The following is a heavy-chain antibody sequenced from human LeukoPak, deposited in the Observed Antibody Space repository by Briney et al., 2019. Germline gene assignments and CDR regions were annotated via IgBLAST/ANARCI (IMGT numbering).Heavy chain of an antibody. Sequence: ASVRVSCKASGYTFTDYYVHWVRQAPGQGLEWMGWINPKNGDTNYAQKFQDRVTMTRDTSINTAYMDLSRLRSDDTAVYYCARQGVTAAENNYFYYYMDFWGKGTTVTVSS. CDR1: GYTFTDYY. CDR3: ARQGVTAAENNYFYYYMDF. D-gene: IGHD6-13*01. V-gene: IGHV1-2*02. CDR2: INPKNGDT. J-gene: IGHJ6*03.